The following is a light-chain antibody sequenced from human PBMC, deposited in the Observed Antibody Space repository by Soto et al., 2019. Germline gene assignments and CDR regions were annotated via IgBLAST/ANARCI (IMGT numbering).Light chain of an antibody. Sequence: QSALTQPASVSGSPGQSITISCTGTSSDVGGYNYVSWYQQHPGKAPKLMIYDVSNRPSGVSNRFSGSKSGNTTSLTISGLKAEEEADYYCSSYTSSSTGVVFGGGTQLTVL. V-gene: IGLV2-14*01. J-gene: IGLJ2*01. CDR1: SSDVGGYNY. CDR2: DVS. CDR3: SSYTSSSTGVV.